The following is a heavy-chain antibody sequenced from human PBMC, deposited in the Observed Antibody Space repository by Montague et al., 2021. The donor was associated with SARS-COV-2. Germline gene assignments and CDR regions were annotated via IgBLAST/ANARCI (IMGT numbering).Heavy chain of an antibody. D-gene: IGHD3-10*01. CDR1: GFTFSSYA. Sequence: SLRLSCAASGFTFSSYAMSWVRQAPGKGLEWVSVIYSGDYNTFSADSVKGRFTISRDNSNNTLFLQMNRLRAEDTAVYYRAKSDYDLGMDYFHYWGQGTLVTVSS. CDR3: AKSDYDLGMDYFHY. J-gene: IGHJ4*02. V-gene: IGHV3-23*03. CDR2: IYSGDYNT.